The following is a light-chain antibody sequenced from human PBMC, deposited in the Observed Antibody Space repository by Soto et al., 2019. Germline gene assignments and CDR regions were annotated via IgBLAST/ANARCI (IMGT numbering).Light chain of an antibody. CDR1: QSVSSD. J-gene: IGKJ4*01. Sequence: IVLTQSPATLSVSPGERATLSCRASQSVSSDLAWFQQKPGQAPRLLIYGASTRATGIPARFSGSGSRTEFTLTISSLQSEDFAIYYCQQSNNWPLTFGGGTKVEVK. CDR3: QQSNNWPLT. CDR2: GAS. V-gene: IGKV3-15*01.